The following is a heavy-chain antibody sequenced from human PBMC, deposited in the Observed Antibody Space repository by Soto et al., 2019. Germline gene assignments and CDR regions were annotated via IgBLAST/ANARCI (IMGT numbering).Heavy chain of an antibody. V-gene: IGHV3-11*06. CDR3: VRGGGGGLFDP. Sequence: GGSLRLSCAGSGFTFDDSYMSWIRQAPGKGLEWLSYISPGSRYPAYADSVKGRFTISRDNAKRSLYLQMMSLTAEDTAIYYCVRGGGGGLFDPWGQGTMVTVSS. D-gene: IGHD2-15*01. CDR1: GFTFDDSY. J-gene: IGHJ5*02. CDR2: ISPGSRYP.